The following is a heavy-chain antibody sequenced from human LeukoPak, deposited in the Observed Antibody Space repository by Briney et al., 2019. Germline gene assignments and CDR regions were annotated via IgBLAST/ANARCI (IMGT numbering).Heavy chain of an antibody. V-gene: IGHV4-34*01. Sequence: PSETLCLTCAVYGGSFSGYYWSWILQPPGKGLEWIGEINHSGSTNYNQSLESRVTISVDTSKNQFPLKLSSVTAADTDVYYCARVTVAMIVVVYVLDYWGQGTLVTVSS. CDR3: ARVTVAMIVVVYVLDY. D-gene: IGHD3-22*01. CDR1: GGSFSGYY. CDR2: INHSGST. J-gene: IGHJ4*02.